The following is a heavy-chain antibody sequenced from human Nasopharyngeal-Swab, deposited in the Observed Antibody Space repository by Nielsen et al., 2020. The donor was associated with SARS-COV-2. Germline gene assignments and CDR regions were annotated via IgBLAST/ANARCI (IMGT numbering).Heavy chain of an antibody. J-gene: IGHJ3*02. Sequence: WIRQPPGKGLEWIGSIYYSGSTHYNPSLKSRVTISVDTSKNQFSLKLSSVTAADTAVYYCARTNTPEDIVVVPAAIAFDIWGQGTMVTVSS. CDR2: IYYSGST. V-gene: IGHV4-39*01. CDR3: ARTNTPEDIVVVPAAIAFDI. D-gene: IGHD2-2*01.